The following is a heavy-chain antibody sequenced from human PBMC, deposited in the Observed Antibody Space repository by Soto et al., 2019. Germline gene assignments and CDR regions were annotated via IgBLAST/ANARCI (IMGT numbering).Heavy chain of an antibody. J-gene: IGHJ6*02. CDR1: VGSISSGGYY. V-gene: IGHV4-31*03. CDR2: IYYSGST. CDR3: ARLVWESYYGMDV. Sequence: QVQLQESGPGLVKPSQTLSLTCTVSVGSISSGGYYWSWIRQHPGKGLEWIGYIYYSGSTYYNPSLKRRVTISVDTSKNQFSLKLSSVTAADTAVYYCARLVWESYYGMDVWGQGTTVTVSS. D-gene: IGHD3-16*01.